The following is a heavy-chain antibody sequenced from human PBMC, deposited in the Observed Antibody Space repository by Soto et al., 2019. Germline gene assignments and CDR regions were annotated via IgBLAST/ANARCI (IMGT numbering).Heavy chain of an antibody. J-gene: IGHJ5*02. CDR2: IYYSGST. Sequence: ETLSLTCTVSGGSITNYYWSWIRQPPGKGLEWIGYIYYSGSTHYNPSFQSRVTISVDTSKNQLSLRLSSVTAADTAMYYCARDRGYSNWFDPWGQGTLVTVSS. V-gene: IGHV4-59*01. CDR1: GGSITNYY. D-gene: IGHD5-18*01. CDR3: ARDRGYSNWFDP.